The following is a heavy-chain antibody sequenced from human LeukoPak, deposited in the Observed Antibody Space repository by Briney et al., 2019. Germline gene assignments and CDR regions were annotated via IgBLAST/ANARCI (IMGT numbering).Heavy chain of an antibody. CDR3: ARILVRGVKTIRFDP. J-gene: IGHJ5*02. CDR1: GGSISSSSYY. D-gene: IGHD3-10*01. Sequence: MPSETLSLTCTVSGGSISSSSYYWGWIRQPPGKGLEWIGYIYYSGTTSYISSLQSRATISVDTSKNQFSLKLSSVTAADTAVYYCARILVRGVKTIRFDPWGQGTLVTVSS. CDR2: IYYSGTT. V-gene: IGHV4-61*05.